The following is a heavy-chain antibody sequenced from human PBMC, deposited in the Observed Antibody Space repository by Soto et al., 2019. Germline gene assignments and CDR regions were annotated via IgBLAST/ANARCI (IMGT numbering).Heavy chain of an antibody. V-gene: IGHV4-39*01. CDR3: ARQSYDSSDYFDY. CDR2: ISYSGSI. D-gene: IGHD3-22*01. Sequence: SETLSLTCTVSGDSISSSNYYWGWIRHPPGKGLEWIGSISYSGSIDYNPSLKSRVTISVDTSRIHFSLKLISVTAADTAVYYCARQSYDSSDYFDYWGQGTLVTVSS. J-gene: IGHJ4*02. CDR1: GDSISSSNYY.